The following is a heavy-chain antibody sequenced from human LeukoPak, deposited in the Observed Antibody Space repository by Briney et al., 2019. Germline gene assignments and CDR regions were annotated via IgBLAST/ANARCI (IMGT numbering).Heavy chain of an antibody. V-gene: IGHV4-39*01. J-gene: IGHJ5*02. Sequence: SETMSLTCSVSGGSISSNTYYWGWIRQPPGKGLEWIGSIYYSGNTYYNPSLKSRVTISVDTSKNQFSLKLSSVTAADTAVYYCARGPGATWFSVWFDPWGQGTLVTVSS. CDR1: GGSISSNTYY. D-gene: IGHD1-26*01. CDR3: ARGPGATWFSVWFDP. CDR2: IYYSGNT.